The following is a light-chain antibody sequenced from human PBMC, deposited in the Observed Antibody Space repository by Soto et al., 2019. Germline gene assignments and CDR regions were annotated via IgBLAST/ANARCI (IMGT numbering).Light chain of an antibody. J-gene: IGKJ3*01. V-gene: IGKV3-20*01. CDR2: GAS. CDR1: QSVSSSY. Sequence: EIVLTQSPGTLSLSPGERATLSCRASQSVSSSYLAWYQQKPGQAPRLLIYGASSRASGIPDRFSVSASGTDFTITIIRLEPEDFAVYYGQHYGTSALFGPGTKVDIK. CDR3: QHYGTSAL.